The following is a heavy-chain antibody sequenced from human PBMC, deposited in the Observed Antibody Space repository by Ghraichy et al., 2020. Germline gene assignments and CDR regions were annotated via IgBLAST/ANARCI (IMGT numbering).Heavy chain of an antibody. Sequence: GGSLRLSCAASGFTFSSYSMNWVRQAPGKGLEWVSYISSSSSTIYYADSVKGRFTISRDNAKNSLYLQMNSLRAEDTAVYYCARASDTAMAGFGYYYYGMDVWGQGTTVTVSS. D-gene: IGHD5-18*01. V-gene: IGHV3-48*01. CDR1: GFTFSSYS. J-gene: IGHJ6*02. CDR2: ISSSSSTI. CDR3: ARASDTAMAGFGYYYYGMDV.